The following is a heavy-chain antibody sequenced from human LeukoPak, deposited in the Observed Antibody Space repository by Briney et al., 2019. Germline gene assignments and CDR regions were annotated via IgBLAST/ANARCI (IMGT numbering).Heavy chain of an antibody. CDR2: ISRNGSTI. D-gene: IGHD3-10*02. J-gene: IGHJ6*04. CDR1: VFTFRSYD. Sequence: PGGSLRLSCAASVFTFRSYDMNWVRQAPGKGLEWVSYISRNGSTIHYTDSVKGRLNIPRHNHKNSLYLQMNSQRAGDTPVHYCAELVITMIGGGWGKGTTVTISS. V-gene: IGHV3-48*03. CDR3: AELVITMIGGG.